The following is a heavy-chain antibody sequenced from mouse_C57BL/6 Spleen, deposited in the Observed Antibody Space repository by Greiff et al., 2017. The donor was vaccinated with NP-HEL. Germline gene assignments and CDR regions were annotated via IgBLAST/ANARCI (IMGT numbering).Heavy chain of an antibody. J-gene: IGHJ4*01. V-gene: IGHV1-15*01. CDR3: TRFGTGEAMDY. CDR1: GYTFTDYE. Sequence: QVQLQQSGAELVRPGASVTLSCKASGYTFTDYEMHWVKQTPVHGLEWIGAIDPETGGTAYNQKFKGKAILTADKSSSTAYMELRSLTSEDSAVYYCTRFGTGEAMDYRGQGTSVTVSS. CDR2: IDPETGGT. D-gene: IGHD3-1*01.